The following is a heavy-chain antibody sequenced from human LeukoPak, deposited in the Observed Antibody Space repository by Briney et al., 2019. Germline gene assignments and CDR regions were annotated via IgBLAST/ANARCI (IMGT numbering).Heavy chain of an antibody. CDR1: GGSISSSSYY. V-gene: IGHV4-39*07. CDR2: IYYSGST. D-gene: IGHD2-2*01. CDR3: ARECRSTSCFIDY. Sequence: SETLSLTCTVSGGSISSSSYYWGWIRQPPGKGLEWIGSIYYSGSTYYNPSLKSRVTISVDTSKNQFSLKLSSVTAADTAVYYCARECRSTSCFIDYWGQGTLVTVSS. J-gene: IGHJ4*02.